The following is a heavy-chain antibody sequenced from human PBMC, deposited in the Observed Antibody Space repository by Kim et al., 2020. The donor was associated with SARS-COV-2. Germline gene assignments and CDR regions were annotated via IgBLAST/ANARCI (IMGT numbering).Heavy chain of an antibody. Sequence: ADSVKGRFTISRDKSKNTLYLKMNSLRAEETAVYYCAMDYYDSRIDAFDIWGQGTMFTVSS. J-gene: IGHJ3*02. CDR3: AMDYYDSRIDAFDI. D-gene: IGHD3-22*01. V-gene: IGHV3-30*02.